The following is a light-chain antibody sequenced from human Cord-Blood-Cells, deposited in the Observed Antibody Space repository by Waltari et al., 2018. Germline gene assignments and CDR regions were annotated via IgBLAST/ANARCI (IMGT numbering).Light chain of an antibody. CDR2: AAS. J-gene: IGKJ4*01. CDR1: QSISSY. Sequence: DIQMTQSPSSLSASVGDRVTMTCRASQSISSYLNWDQQKPGKAPKLLIYAASSLQSGVPSRFSGSGSGTDFTLTISSLQPEDFATYYCQQSYSTPPLTFGGGTKVEIK. V-gene: IGKV1-39*01. CDR3: QQSYSTPPLT.